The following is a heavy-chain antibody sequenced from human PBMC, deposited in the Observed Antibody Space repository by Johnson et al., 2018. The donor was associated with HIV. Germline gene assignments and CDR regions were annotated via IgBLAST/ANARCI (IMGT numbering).Heavy chain of an antibody. D-gene: IGHD6-13*01. J-gene: IGHJ3*02. CDR1: GFTFSSYW. V-gene: IGHV3-74*01. Sequence: VQLVESGGGLVQPGGSLRLSCAASGFTFSSYWMHWVRRAPGKGLVCVSHINSDGSSTSYADSVKGRFTISRDNAKNTLFVQMSSLRAEDTAVYYCASGKSWHRDAFDIWGQGTMVTVSS. CDR3: ASGKSWHRDAFDI. CDR2: INSDGSST.